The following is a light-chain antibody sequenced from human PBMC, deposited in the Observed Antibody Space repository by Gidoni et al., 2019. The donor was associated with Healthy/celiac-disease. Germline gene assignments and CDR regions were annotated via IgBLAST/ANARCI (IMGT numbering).Light chain of an antibody. Sequence: IVLTQSPATLSVSPGERATLSCRASPSVSSNLAWYQQKLGQAPRLLIYGASTRATGIPARFSGSGSGTEFTLTVSSLQSEDVAVYYCQHYNNWPPFTFXPXTKVDIK. V-gene: IGKV3-15*01. CDR2: GAS. CDR3: QHYNNWPPFT. CDR1: PSVSSN. J-gene: IGKJ3*01.